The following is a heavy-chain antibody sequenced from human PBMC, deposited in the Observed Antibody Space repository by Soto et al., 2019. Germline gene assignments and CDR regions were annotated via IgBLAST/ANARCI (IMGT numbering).Heavy chain of an antibody. CDR1: GYTFTSYG. CDR2: ISAYNGNT. V-gene: IGHV1-18*01. Sequence: QVPLVQSGAEVKKPGASVKVSCKASGYTFTSYGISWVRQAPGQGLEWMGWISAYNGNTNYAQKLQGRVTMTTDTSTSTAYMELRSLRSDDTAVYYCASPEYCSSTSCPLDYWGQGTLVTVSS. CDR3: ASPEYCSSTSCPLDY. D-gene: IGHD2-2*01. J-gene: IGHJ4*02.